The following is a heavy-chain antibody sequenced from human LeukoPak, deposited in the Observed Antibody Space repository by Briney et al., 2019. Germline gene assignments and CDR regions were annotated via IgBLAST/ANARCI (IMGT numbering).Heavy chain of an antibody. CDR1: GGSLSRYY. CDR3: ARGDVLRNFDWFGWFDP. V-gene: IGHV4-59*01. J-gene: IGHJ5*02. CDR2: IYYSGST. D-gene: IGHD3-9*01. Sequence: SETLSLTCTVSGGSLSRYYSSWLPHPPERGGEGSGYIYYSGSTNYNPSLKSRVTISVDTSKNQFSLKLSSVTAADTAVYYCARGDVLRNFDWFGWFDPWGQGTLVTVSS.